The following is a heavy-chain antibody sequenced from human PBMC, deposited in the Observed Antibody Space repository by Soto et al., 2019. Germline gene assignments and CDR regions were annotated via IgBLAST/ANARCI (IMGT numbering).Heavy chain of an antibody. Sequence: QVQLQQSGAGLLKPSETLSLTCAVYGGSFSGYYWSWIRQPPGKGLEWIGEINHSGSTNYNPSLKSRVTLSVDTSKNQFSLKLSSVTAADTAVYYCARVPERRYCSSTSCPYWYFDLWGRGTLVTVSS. J-gene: IGHJ2*01. CDR1: GGSFSGYY. V-gene: IGHV4-34*01. CDR2: INHSGST. D-gene: IGHD2-2*01. CDR3: ARVPERRYCSSTSCPYWYFDL.